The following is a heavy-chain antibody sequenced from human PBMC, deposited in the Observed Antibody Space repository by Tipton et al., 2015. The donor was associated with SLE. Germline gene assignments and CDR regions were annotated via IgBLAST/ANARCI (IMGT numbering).Heavy chain of an antibody. D-gene: IGHD6-13*01. CDR3: AAERSSSWSYFDY. Sequence: TLSLTCAVYGGSFSGYYWSWIRQPPGKGLEWIGEINHSGSTNYNPSLKSRVTISVDTSKNQFSLKLSSVTAADTAVYYCAAERSSSWSYFDYWGQGTLVTVSS. J-gene: IGHJ4*02. V-gene: IGHV4-34*01. CDR1: GGSFSGYY. CDR2: INHSGST.